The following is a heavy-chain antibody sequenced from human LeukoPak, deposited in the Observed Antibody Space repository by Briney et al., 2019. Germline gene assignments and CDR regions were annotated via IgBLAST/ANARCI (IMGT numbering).Heavy chain of an antibody. Sequence: GGSLRLSCAASGFSFRSYNMNWVRQAPGKGLEWVSSITGATSDIYYADSVKGRFIISRDNAKNSLYLHMNSLRAEDTAIYYCAKRMESDAYYSALDYWGQGTLVTVSS. CDR3: AKRMESDAYYSALDY. V-gene: IGHV3-21*04. J-gene: IGHJ4*02. CDR1: GFSFRSYN. D-gene: IGHD3-16*01. CDR2: ITGATSDI.